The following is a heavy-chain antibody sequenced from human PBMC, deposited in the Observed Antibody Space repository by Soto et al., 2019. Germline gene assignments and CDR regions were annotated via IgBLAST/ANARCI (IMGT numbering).Heavy chain of an antibody. J-gene: IGHJ3*02. V-gene: IGHV1-69*01. CDR3: ARDLRITIVGVVIIENAFDI. Sequence: QVQLVQSGAEVKKPGSSVKVSCKASGGTFSSYAISWVRQAPGQGLEWMGGIIPIFGTANYAQKFQGRVTITAVESTSTAYMELSSLRAEDTAVYYCARDLRITIVGVVIIENAFDIWGQGTMVTVSS. D-gene: IGHD3-3*01. CDR1: GGTFSSYA. CDR2: IIPIFGTA.